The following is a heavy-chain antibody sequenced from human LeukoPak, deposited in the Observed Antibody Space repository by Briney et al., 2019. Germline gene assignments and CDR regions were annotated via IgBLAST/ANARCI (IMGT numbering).Heavy chain of an antibody. D-gene: IGHD2-21*01. J-gene: IGHJ3*02. V-gene: IGHV3-20*04. CDR3: ATDWSPQIAGIHYDAFDI. CDR2: VNSNGRSA. Sequence: GGSLRLSCAASGFNFDDYGMTWVRQIPGKGLEWVAGVNSNGRSAGYAASVKGRFTISRDNAKNSLFLQMNNLGAEDTALYYCATDWSPQIAGIHYDAFDIWGQGTMVTVSS. CDR1: GFNFDDYG.